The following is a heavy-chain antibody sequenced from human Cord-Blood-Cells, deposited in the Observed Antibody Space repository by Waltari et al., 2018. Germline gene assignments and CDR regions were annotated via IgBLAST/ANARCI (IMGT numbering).Heavy chain of an antibody. Sequence: QLQLQESGPGLVKPSETLSLTCTVSGGSISSSSYYWGWIRQPPGKGLEWIGSIYYSGSTYYNPSLKSRVTISVDTSNNQFSLKLSSVTAADTAVYYCASVRFLEWLLYYWGQGTLVTVSS. CDR2: IYYSGST. D-gene: IGHD3-3*01. CDR3: ASVRFLEWLLYY. J-gene: IGHJ4*02. CDR1: GGSISSSSYY. V-gene: IGHV4-39*01.